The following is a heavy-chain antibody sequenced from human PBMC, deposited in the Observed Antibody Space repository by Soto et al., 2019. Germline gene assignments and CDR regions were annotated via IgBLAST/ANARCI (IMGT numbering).Heavy chain of an antibody. CDR2: IIPIFGTA. D-gene: IGHD3-10*01. CDR1: GGTFSSYA. J-gene: IGHJ6*02. CDR3: ARGSWFGDLGNFDYALDV. V-gene: IGHV1-69*13. Sequence: SVKVSCKASGGTFSSYAISWVRQAPGQGLEWMGGIIPIFGTANYAQKFQGRVTITADESINTAYMELRSLRSEDTAVYHCARGSWFGDLGNFDYALDVWGQGTTVTVSS.